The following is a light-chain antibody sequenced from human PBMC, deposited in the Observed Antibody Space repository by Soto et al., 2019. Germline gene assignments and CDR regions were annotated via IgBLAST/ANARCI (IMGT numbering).Light chain of an antibody. CDR2: WAS. V-gene: IGKV4-1*01. J-gene: IGKJ4*01. CDR1: QRVLYSSNNKHY. Sequence: DIVMTQAPDSLAVSLGERATINCKSSQRVLYSSNNKHYLAWYQQKPGQPPKLLIYWASTRESGVPDRFSGSGSGTDFNLTISSLQAEDVAVYYYQQYYSTPLLTFGGGTKVEIK. CDR3: QQYYSTPLLT.